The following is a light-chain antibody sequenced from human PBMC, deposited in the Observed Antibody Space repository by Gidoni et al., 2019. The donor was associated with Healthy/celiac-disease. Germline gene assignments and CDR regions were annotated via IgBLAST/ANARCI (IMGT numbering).Light chain of an antibody. CDR1: QSVSSY. CDR3: QQRSNWPAYT. V-gene: IGKV3-11*01. J-gene: IGKJ2*01. Sequence: PGERATLSCRASQSVSSYLAWYQQKPGQAPRLLIYDASNRATGIPARFSGSGSGTDFTLTISSLEPEDFAVYYCQQRSNWPAYTFGQGTKLEIK. CDR2: DAS.